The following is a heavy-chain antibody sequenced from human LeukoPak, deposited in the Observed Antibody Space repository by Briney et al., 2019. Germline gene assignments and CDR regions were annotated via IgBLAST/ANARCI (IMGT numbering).Heavy chain of an antibody. D-gene: IGHD6-13*01. Sequence: ASVKVSCKASRYTFTNFFMHWVRQAPGQGLEWMGIINPSGGSTSYAQKFQGRVTMTRDTSASTVYMELSSLRSEDTAVYYCASRAAACYHFDYWGQGTLVTVSS. V-gene: IGHV1-46*01. CDR2: INPSGGST. CDR1: RYTFTNFF. CDR3: ASRAAACYHFDY. J-gene: IGHJ4*02.